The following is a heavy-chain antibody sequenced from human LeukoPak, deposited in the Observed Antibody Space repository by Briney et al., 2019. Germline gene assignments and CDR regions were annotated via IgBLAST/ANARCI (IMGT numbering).Heavy chain of an antibody. CDR3: AIVGVVPAKRTPLDY. CDR2: INPNSGGT. V-gene: IGHV1-2*02. CDR1: GYTFTGYY. D-gene: IGHD2-2*01. J-gene: IGHJ4*02. Sequence: ASVKVSCKASGYTFTGYYMHWVRQAPGQGLEWMGWINPNSGGTNYAQKFQGRVTMTRDTSISTAYMELSRLRSDDTAVYYCAIVGVVPAKRTPLDYWGQGTLVTVSS.